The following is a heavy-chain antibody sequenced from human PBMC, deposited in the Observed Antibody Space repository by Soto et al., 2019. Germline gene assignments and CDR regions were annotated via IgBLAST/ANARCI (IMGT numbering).Heavy chain of an antibody. V-gene: IGHV4-31*11. CDR3: ASGGYSYGYGFDP. CDR2: IYYSGST. CDR1: GGSMSSGGYF. J-gene: IGHJ5*02. Sequence: SLTCAVSGGSMSSGGYFWSWIRQPPGKGLEWIGYIYYSGSTYYNPSLKSRVTISVDTSKNQFSLKLSSVTAADTAVYYCASGGYSYGYGFDPWGQGTLVTVSS. D-gene: IGHD5-18*01.